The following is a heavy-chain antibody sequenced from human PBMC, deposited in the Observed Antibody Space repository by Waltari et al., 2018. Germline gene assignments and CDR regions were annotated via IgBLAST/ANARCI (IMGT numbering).Heavy chain of an antibody. V-gene: IGHV3-23*01. Sequence: EVQLLESGGDLEQPGGSLRISCVGSGFNFSNYGMNWVRQAPGKGLEWVSTMSGTGDYTYYADSVKGRFTISRDNSKNTVFLHMNNLRVEDTAIYFCAKDQAEWLVLDGYFDSWGQGTPVTVSS. CDR1: GFNFSNYG. D-gene: IGHD6-19*01. J-gene: IGHJ4*02. CDR2: MSGTGDYT. CDR3: AKDQAEWLVLDGYFDS.